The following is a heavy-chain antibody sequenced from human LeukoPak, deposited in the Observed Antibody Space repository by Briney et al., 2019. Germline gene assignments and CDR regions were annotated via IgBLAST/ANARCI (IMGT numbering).Heavy chain of an antibody. J-gene: IGHJ4*02. CDR2: ISSSSSYT. CDR1: GLTFSDYY. V-gene: IGHV3-11*06. D-gene: IGHD3-10*01. CDR3: ARDGSGKAHFDY. Sequence: GGSLRLSCAASGLTFSDYYMSWIRQAPGKGLEWVSYISSSSSYTNYADSVKGRFTISRDNANNSLYLQMNSLRAEDTAVYYCARDGSGKAHFDYWGQGTLVTVSS.